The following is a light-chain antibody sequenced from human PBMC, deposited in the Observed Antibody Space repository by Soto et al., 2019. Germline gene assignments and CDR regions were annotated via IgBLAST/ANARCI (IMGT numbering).Light chain of an antibody. J-gene: IGKJ3*01. CDR3: QQYKRWPFT. Sequence: EILMTQSPATLSLSPGERATLSCRASQSVSSTLGWYQQKPGQAPRLLIYGASTRATGIPTRFSGSGSGTEFTLTIRSLQSGDFAVYYCQQYKRWPFTFGPGTTVDIK. V-gene: IGKV3-15*01. CDR1: QSVSST. CDR2: GAS.